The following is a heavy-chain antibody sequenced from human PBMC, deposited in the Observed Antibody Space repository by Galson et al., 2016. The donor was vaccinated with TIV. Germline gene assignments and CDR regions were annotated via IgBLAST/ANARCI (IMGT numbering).Heavy chain of an antibody. CDR2: FDPKTGET. Sequence: SVKVSCKASGYSVSELSMHWVRQAAGKGLEWMGGFDPKTGETVYTQKFQGRVTMTEDTYTDTAYMELTSLRSEDTAVYYCATDLVYYYDSSGHSWGQGTLVTVSA. J-gene: IGHJ4*02. CDR1: GYSVSELS. V-gene: IGHV1-24*01. D-gene: IGHD3-22*01. CDR3: ATDLVYYYDSSGHS.